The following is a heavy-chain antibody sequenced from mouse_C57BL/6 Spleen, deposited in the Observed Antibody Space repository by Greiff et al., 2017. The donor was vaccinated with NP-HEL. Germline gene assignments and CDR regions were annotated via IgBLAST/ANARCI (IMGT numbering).Heavy chain of an antibody. Sequence: QVQLKQPGAELVRPGSSVKLSCKASGYTFTSYWMHWVKQRPIQGLEWIGNIDPSDSETHYNQKFKDKATLTVDKSSSTAYMQLSSLTSEDSAVYYCARWGDGGSWFAYWGQGTLVTVSA. CDR3: ARWGDGGSWFAY. CDR1: GYTFTSYW. V-gene: IGHV1-52*01. J-gene: IGHJ3*01. D-gene: IGHD3-3*01. CDR2: IDPSDSET.